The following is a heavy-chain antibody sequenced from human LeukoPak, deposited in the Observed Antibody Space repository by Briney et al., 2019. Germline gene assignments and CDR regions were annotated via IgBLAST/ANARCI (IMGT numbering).Heavy chain of an antibody. Sequence: GGSLRLSCAASGFTFSSYGMHWVRQAPGKGLEWVEVISYDGSNKYYADSVKGRFTISRDNSKNTLYLQMNSLRAEDTAVYYCAKDGDYGDYGGFDYWGQGTLVTVSS. D-gene: IGHD4-17*01. CDR3: AKDGDYGDYGGFDY. CDR2: ISYDGSNK. CDR1: GFTFSSYG. J-gene: IGHJ4*02. V-gene: IGHV3-30*18.